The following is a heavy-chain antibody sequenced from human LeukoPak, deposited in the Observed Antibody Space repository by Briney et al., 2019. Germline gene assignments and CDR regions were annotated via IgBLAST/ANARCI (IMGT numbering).Heavy chain of an antibody. CDR3: AREEDCSGGICYLGNAFDI. D-gene: IGHD2-15*01. J-gene: IGHJ3*02. Sequence: PSETLSLTCDVYGGSFSGYYWSWIRQPPGKGLEWIGEINHSESTNYNASLKSRVTISVDTSKNQFSLKLSSVTAADTAVYYCAREEDCSGGICYLGNAFDIWGQGTMVTVSS. CDR2: INHSEST. CDR1: GGSFSGYY. V-gene: IGHV4-34*01.